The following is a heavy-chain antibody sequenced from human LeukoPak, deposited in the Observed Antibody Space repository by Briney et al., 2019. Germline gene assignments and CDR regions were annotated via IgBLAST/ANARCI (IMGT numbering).Heavy chain of an antibody. V-gene: IGHV4-59*08. D-gene: IGHD2-2*03. CDR3: ARQGDGYCTSTNCLFSFDN. CDR1: GGSISSYY. Sequence: SETLSLTCTVSGGSISSYYWSWIRQPPGKGLEWIGYIYYSGSTNYNPSLKSRVTISVDTSKNQFSLNLISVTAADTAVYYCARQGDGYCTSTNCLFSFDNWGQGALVTVSS. CDR2: IYYSGST. J-gene: IGHJ4*02.